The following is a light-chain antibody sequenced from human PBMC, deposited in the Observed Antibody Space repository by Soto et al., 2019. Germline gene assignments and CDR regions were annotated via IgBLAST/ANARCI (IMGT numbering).Light chain of an antibody. CDR2: DVS. CDR1: SSDVGAFNY. Sequence: ALTQPASVSGSPGQSIAISCTGTSSDVGAFNYVSWYQQHPGKAPKFMIFDVSSRPSGVSDRFSGSKSGNTASLTISGLQTEDEADYYCASYTPSSTYVFGTGTKVTVL. CDR3: ASYTPSSTYV. J-gene: IGLJ1*01. V-gene: IGLV2-14*03.